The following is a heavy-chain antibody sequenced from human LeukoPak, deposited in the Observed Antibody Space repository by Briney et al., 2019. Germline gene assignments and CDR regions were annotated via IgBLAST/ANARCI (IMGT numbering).Heavy chain of an antibody. V-gene: IGHV3-9*01. CDR3: AKDVWFGDQIWSAFDI. Sequence: PGRSLRLSCAASGFTFDDYAMHWVRQAPGKGLEWVSGISWNSGSIGYADSVKGRFTISRDNAKNSLYLQMNSLRAEDTALYYCAKDVWFGDQIWSAFDIWGQGTMVTVSS. CDR1: GFTFDDYA. D-gene: IGHD3-10*01. J-gene: IGHJ3*02. CDR2: ISWNSGSI.